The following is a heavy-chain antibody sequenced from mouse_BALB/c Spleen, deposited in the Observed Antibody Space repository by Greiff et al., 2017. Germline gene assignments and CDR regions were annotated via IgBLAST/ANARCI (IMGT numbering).Heavy chain of an antibody. CDR1: GYSFTSYW. J-gene: IGHJ4*01. CDR2: IYPGNSDT. V-gene: IGHV1-5*01. CDR3: TRERSDGPYAMDY. D-gene: IGHD2-3*01. Sequence: VHVKQSGTVLARPGASVKMSCKASGYSFTSYWMHWVKQRPGQGLEWIGAIYPGNSDTSYNQKFKGKAKLTAVTSASTAYMQLSSLTSEDSAVYYCTRERSDGPYAMDYWGQGTSVTVSS.